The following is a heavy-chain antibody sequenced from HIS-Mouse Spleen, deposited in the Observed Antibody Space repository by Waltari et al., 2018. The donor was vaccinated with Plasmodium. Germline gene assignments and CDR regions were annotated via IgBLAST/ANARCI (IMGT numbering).Heavy chain of an antibody. CDR2: TNPSGGSP. CDR3: ARDLFRIGVAGTEYYYGMDV. CDR1: GYTFTSYY. Sequence: QVQLVQSGAEVKKPGASVKVSCKASGYTFTSYYMHWVRQAPGQGLEWIGITNPSGGSPSYAQNFQGRVPMTRGTSTSTVYMELSSLSSEDTAVYYCARDLFRIGVAGTEYYYGMDVWGQGTTVTVSS. V-gene: IGHV1-46*01. D-gene: IGHD6-19*01. J-gene: IGHJ6*02.